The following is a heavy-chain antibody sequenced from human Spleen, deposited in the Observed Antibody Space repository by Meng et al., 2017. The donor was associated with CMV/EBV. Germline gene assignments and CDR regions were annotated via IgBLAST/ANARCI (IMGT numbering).Heavy chain of an antibody. D-gene: IGHD3-3*02. CDR1: GSSITSTSSY. J-gene: IGHJ4*02. CDR2: IYYRGST. V-gene: IGHV4-39*07. Sequence: LQGPGPGLAKPSETLSLPCTISGSSITSTSSYWGWVRQPPGKGLEWIGSIYYRGSTNYNPSLKSRISMSVDMSKNQFSLKVNSVTAADTAIYYCVISSHNWGQGTLVTVSS. CDR3: VISSHN.